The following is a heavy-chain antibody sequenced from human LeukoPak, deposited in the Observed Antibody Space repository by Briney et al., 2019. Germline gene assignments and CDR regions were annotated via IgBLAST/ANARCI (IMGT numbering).Heavy chain of an antibody. Sequence: GGSLRLSCAASGFTFSDAWMSWVRQAPGKGLEWVGRIKTKTDGGTTDYAAPLKGRFTISRDDSKNILYLEMDSLKTEDTAAYYCATERYSSRWYHNWGQGTLVTVSS. V-gene: IGHV3-15*01. J-gene: IGHJ4*02. CDR2: IKTKTDGGTT. CDR1: GFTFSDAW. CDR3: ATERYSSRWYHN. D-gene: IGHD6-13*01.